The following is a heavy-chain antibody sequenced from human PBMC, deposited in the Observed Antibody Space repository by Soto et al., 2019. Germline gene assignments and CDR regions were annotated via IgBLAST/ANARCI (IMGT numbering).Heavy chain of an antibody. J-gene: IGHJ4*02. CDR1: GFTFSSYA. CDR3: TTDRGGEGVVVPAAIKPY. V-gene: IGHV3-15*01. CDR2: IKSKTDGGTT. D-gene: IGHD2-2*02. Sequence: GGSLRLSCAASGFTFSSYAMSWVRQAPGKGLEWVGRIKSKTDGGTTDYAAPVKGRFTISRDDSKNTLYLQMNSLKTEDTAVYYCTTDRGGEGVVVPAAIKPYWGQGTLVTVSS.